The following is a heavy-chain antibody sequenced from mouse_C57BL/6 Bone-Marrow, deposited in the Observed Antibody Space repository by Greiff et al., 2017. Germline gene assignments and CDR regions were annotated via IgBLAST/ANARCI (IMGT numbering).Heavy chain of an antibody. D-gene: IGHD2-1*01. J-gene: IGHJ2*01. CDR1: GYSITSGYY. Sequence: EVQLVEPGPGLVKPSQSLSLTCSVTGYSITSGYYWNWIRQFPGNKLEWMGYISYDGSNNYNPTLKNRISITRDTSKNQFFLKLNSVTTEDTATYYCARICYGKYVGDYWGQGTTLTVSS. CDR2: ISYDGSN. V-gene: IGHV3-6*01. CDR3: ARICYGKYVGDY.